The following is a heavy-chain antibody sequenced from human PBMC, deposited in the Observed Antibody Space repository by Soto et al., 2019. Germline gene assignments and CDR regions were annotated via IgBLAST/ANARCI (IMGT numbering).Heavy chain of an antibody. CDR3: AKSGDRDYCSYMAV. CDR1: GFTFSSYA. J-gene: IGHJ6*03. V-gene: IGHV3-23*01. CDR2: ISGSGGST. Sequence: PGGSLRLSCAASGFTFSSYAMSWVRQAPGKGLEWVSAISGSGGSTYYADSVKGRFTISRDNSKNTLYLQMNSLRAEDTAVYYFAKSGDRDYCSYMAVWGKGTTVTVSS. D-gene: IGHD3-10*01.